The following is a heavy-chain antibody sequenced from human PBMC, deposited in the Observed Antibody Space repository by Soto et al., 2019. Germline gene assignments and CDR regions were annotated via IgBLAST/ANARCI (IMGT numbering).Heavy chain of an antibody. Sequence: GSLRLSCAASGFTFSSYGMHWVRQAPGKGLEWVAVISYNGSNKYYADSVKGRFTISRDNSKNTLYLQMNSLRAEDTAVYYCAKRWNYYYYMDVWGKGTTVTVSS. J-gene: IGHJ6*03. D-gene: IGHD2-15*01. CDR2: ISYNGSNK. CDR3: AKRWNYYYYMDV. V-gene: IGHV3-30*18. CDR1: GFTFSSYG.